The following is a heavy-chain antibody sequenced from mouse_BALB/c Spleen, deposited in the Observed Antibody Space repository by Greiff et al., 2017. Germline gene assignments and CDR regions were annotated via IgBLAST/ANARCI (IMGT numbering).Heavy chain of an antibody. V-gene: IGHV1S56*01. D-gene: IGHD2-1*01. J-gene: IGHJ4*01. CDR2: IYPGNVNT. CDR3: ARVPYYGNSEGDAMDY. Sequence: QVQLQQSGPELVKPGASVRISCKASGYTFTSYYIHWVKQRPGQGLEWIGWIYPGNVNTKYNEKFKGKATLTADKSSSTAYMQLSSLTSEDSAVYFCARVPYYGNSEGDAMDYWGQGTSVTVSS. CDR1: GYTFTSYY.